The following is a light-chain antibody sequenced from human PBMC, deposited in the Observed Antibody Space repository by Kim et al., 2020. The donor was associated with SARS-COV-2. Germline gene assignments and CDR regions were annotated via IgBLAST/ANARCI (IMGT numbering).Light chain of an antibody. CDR1: KLGDKY. CDR2: QDS. CDR3: QAWDSSTAGV. V-gene: IGLV3-1*01. Sequence: VSPGQTASITCSGDKLGDKYACWYQQQPGQSPVLVIYQDSKRPSGIPERFSGSNSGNTATLTISGTQAMDEADYYCQAWDSSTAGVFGGGTQLTVL. J-gene: IGLJ2*01.